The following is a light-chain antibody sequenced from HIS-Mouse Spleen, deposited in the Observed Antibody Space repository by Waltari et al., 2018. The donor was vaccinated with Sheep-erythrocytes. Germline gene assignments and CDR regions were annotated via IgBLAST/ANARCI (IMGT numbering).Light chain of an antibody. Sequence: DIQMTQSPSTLSASVGDRVTITCRASQSISCWLAWYQQKPGKAPKLLFYKASRLESGVPSRFSGSGAGTEVTLTISSLQPDDFATYYCQQYNSYSPTFGQGTKVEIK. CDR3: QQYNSYSPT. CDR1: QSISCW. CDR2: KAS. V-gene: IGKV1-5*03. J-gene: IGKJ1*01.